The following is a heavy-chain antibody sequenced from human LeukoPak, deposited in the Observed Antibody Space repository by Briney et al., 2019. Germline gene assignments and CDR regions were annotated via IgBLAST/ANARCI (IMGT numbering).Heavy chain of an antibody. CDR1: GFTVSSNY. V-gene: IGHV3-66*01. D-gene: IGHD2-2*01. CDR2: INSGGST. CDR3: ARDLLVVVPAAILGY. Sequence: GGSLRLSCVVSGFTVSSNYMTWVRQAPGKGLEWVSVINSGGSTYYADSVKGRFTISRDNSKNTLYLQMNSLRAEDTAVYYCARDLLVVVPAAILGYWGQGTLVTVSS. J-gene: IGHJ4*02.